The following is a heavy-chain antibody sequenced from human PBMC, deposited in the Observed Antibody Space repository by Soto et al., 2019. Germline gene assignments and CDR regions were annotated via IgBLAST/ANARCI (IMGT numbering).Heavy chain of an antibody. V-gene: IGHV3-23*01. J-gene: IGHJ6*02. CDR1: GFTFSSYA. Sequence: HPGGSLRLSCAASGFTFSSYAMSWVRQAPGKGLEWVSAISGSGGSTYYADSVKGRFTISRDNSKNTLYLQMNSLRAEDTAVYYCAKDQGGINMIVVVNGMDVWGQGTTVTVSS. CDR2: ISGSGGST. CDR3: AKDQGGINMIVVVNGMDV. D-gene: IGHD3-22*01.